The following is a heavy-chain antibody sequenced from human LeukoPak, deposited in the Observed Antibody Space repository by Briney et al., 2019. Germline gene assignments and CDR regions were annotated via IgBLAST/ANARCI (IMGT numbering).Heavy chain of an antibody. CDR2: SSSDSNYI. J-gene: IGHJ4*02. D-gene: IGHD2-15*01. Sequence: GGSLRLSCAASGFTFSHYAMNWVRQAPGKGLEWVSSSSSDSNYIYYAGSVKGRFTISRDNAKNSLYLQMNSLRAEDTAVYYCARDERRCSADTCYPFDYWGQGTLVTVSS. CDR1: GFTFSHYA. V-gene: IGHV3-21*01. CDR3: ARDERRCSADTCYPFDY.